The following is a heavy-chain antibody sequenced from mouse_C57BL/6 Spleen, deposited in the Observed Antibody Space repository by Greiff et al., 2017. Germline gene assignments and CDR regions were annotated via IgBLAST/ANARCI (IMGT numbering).Heavy chain of an antibody. D-gene: IGHD1-1*01. CDR2: IYPRSGNT. CDR1: GYTFTSYG. Sequence: QVQLQQSGAELARPGASVKLSCKASGYTFTSYGISWVKQRTGQGLEWIGEIYPRSGNTYYNEKFKGKATLTADKSSSTAYMELRSLTSEDSAVYFCARRDYGSSDAMDYWGQGTSVTVSS. CDR3: ARRDYGSSDAMDY. V-gene: IGHV1-81*01. J-gene: IGHJ4*01.